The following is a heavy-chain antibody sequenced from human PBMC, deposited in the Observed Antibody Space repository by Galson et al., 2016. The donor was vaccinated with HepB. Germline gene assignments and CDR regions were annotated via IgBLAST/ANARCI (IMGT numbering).Heavy chain of an antibody. CDR3: AKAGFYDFWSGYFSYFDY. Sequence: SLRLSCAASGFTSSSYVMTWVRQAPGKGLEWVSGISGSGGSAYSADSVKGRFTISRDNSKNTLYLQMSSLRAEDTAVYYCAKAGFYDFWSGYFSYFDYWGQGILVTVSS. J-gene: IGHJ4*02. CDR1: GFTSSSYV. D-gene: IGHD3-3*01. V-gene: IGHV3-23*01. CDR2: ISGSGGSA.